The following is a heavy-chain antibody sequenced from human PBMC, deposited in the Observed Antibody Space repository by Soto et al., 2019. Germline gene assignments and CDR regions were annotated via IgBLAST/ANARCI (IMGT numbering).Heavy chain of an antibody. Sequence: SETLSLTCAVYGGSFSGYYWSWIRQPPGKGLEWIGEINHSGSTNYNPSLKSRVTISVDTSKNQFSLKLSSVTAADTAVYYCARGRSYDFWSPYYYYYMDVWGKGTTVTVSS. V-gene: IGHV4-34*01. CDR2: INHSGST. CDR1: GGSFSGYY. J-gene: IGHJ6*03. CDR3: ARGRSYDFWSPYYYYYMDV. D-gene: IGHD3-3*01.